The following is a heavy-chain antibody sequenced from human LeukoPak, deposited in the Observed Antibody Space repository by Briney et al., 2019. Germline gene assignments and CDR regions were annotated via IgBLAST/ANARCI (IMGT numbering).Heavy chain of an antibody. D-gene: IGHD3-9*01. CDR2: IKQDGSEK. J-gene: IGHJ4*02. CDR1: GFTFISYW. CDR3: ARTYYDILTGYNPYFDY. Sequence: GGSLRLPCAASGFTFISYWMSWVRQAPGKGLEWVANIKQDGSEKYYVDSVKGRFTISRDNAKNFLYLQMNSLRTEDTAVYYCARTYYDILTGYNPYFDYWGQGILVTVSS. V-gene: IGHV3-7*01.